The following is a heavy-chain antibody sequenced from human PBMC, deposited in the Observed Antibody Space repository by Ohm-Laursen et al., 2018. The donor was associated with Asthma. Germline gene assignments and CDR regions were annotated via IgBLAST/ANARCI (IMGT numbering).Heavy chain of an antibody. CDR2: SRNKANNYYT. V-gene: IGHV3-72*01. J-gene: IGHJ3*01. Sequence: SLRLSCTASGFTFSDHYMDWVRQAPGKGLEWVGRSRNKANNYYTDYAASVRGRFTISRDDSKNSLYLQMNSLQTEDTALYYCARDLLNWDAAFDVWGQGTMVTVSS. CDR3: ARDLLNWDAAFDV. CDR1: GFTFSDHY. D-gene: IGHD1-26*01.